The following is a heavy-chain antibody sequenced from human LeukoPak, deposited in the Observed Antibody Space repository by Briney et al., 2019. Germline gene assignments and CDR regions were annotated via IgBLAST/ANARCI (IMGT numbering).Heavy chain of an antibody. D-gene: IGHD3-3*01. Sequence: GGSLRLSCAASGFTFNSYAMSWVRQAPGKGLEWVSGSGSGGSTYYADSVKGRFTISRDNSKNTLYLQMNSLRAEDTAVYYCARDFLSGYYPNYWGQGTLVTVSS. CDR1: GFTFNSYA. CDR3: ARDFLSGYYPNY. J-gene: IGHJ4*02. V-gene: IGHV3-23*01. CDR2: SGSGGST.